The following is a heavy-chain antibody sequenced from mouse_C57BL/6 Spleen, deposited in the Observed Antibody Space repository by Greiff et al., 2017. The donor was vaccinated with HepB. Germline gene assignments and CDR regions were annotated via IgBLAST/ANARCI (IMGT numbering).Heavy chain of an antibody. V-gene: IGHV1-81*01. D-gene: IGHD2-5*01. Sequence: VQVVESGAELARPGASVKLSCKASGYTFTSYGISWVKQRTGQGLEWIGEIYPRSGNTYYNEKFKGKATLTADKSSSTAYMELRSLTSEDSAVYFCARKGEDYYSNDNWGQGTTLTVSS. CDR2: IYPRSGNT. J-gene: IGHJ2*01. CDR3: ARKGEDYYSNDN. CDR1: GYTFTSYG.